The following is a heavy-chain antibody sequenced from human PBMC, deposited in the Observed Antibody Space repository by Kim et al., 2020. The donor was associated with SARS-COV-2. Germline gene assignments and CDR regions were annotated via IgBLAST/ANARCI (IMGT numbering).Heavy chain of an antibody. Sequence: VGSLRLSCAASGFTFSSYAMHWVRQAPGKGLEWVAVISYDGSNKYYADSVKGRFTISRDNSKNTLYLQMNSLRAEDTAVYYCARARPFYDSSGTPTNWF. CDR3: ARARPFYDSSGTPTNWF. D-gene: IGHD3-22*01. V-gene: IGHV3-30-3*01. CDR2: ISYDGSNK. CDR1: GFTFSSYA. J-gene: IGHJ5*01.